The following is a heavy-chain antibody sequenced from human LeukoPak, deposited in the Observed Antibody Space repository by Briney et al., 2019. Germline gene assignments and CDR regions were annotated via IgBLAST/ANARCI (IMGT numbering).Heavy chain of an antibody. J-gene: IGHJ4*02. CDR2: MNPNSGNT. CDR3: ARADRNVASMFDY. Sequence: EASVKVSCKASGGTFSSYAINWVRQATGQGLEWMGWMNPNSGNTGCAQKFQGRVTITRNTSISTAYMELSSLRSEDTALYYCARADRNVASMFDYWGQGTLVTVSS. CDR1: GGTFSSYA. D-gene: IGHD3-3*02. V-gene: IGHV1-8*03.